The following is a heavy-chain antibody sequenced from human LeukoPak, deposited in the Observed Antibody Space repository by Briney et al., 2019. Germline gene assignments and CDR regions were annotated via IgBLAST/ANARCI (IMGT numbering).Heavy chain of an antibody. J-gene: IGHJ4*02. CDR3: AKNLITLLSTVTTDY. V-gene: IGHV3-23*01. D-gene: IGHD4-17*01. CDR1: GFTFNTYA. CDR2: ISGSGGST. Sequence: GGSLRLSCGASGFTFNTYAMSWVRQAPGKGLNWVSAISGSGGSTYYADSVRGRFTISRDNSKNTLYLQMNSLRAEDTAVYYCAKNLITLLSTVTTDYWGQGTLVTVSS.